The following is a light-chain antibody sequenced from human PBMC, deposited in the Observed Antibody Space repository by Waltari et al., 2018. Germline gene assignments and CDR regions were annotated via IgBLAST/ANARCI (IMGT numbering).Light chain of an antibody. CDR2: INRDGSH. Sequence: QLVLTQSPSASASLGASVKLTCTLSSGHSTYAIAWHQQQPEKGPRYLMEINRDGSHIKGDGIPDRFSGSRSGAELYLTISSLQSEDEADYYCQTWGAGIRVFGGGTKLTVL. CDR1: SGHSTYA. V-gene: IGLV4-69*01. CDR3: QTWGAGIRV. J-gene: IGLJ3*02.